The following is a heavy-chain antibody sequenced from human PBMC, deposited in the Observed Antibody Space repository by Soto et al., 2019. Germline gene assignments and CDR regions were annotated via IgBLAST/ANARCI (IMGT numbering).Heavy chain of an antibody. CDR1: GGTFSSYA. D-gene: IGHD2-2*02. CDR2: IIPIFGTA. Sequence: SVKVSCKASGGTFSSYAISWVRQAPGRGLEWMGGIIPIFGTANYAQKFQGRVTITADESTSTAYMELSSLRSEDTAVYYCARDQGGVVVVPAAIPGDYYYYGMDVWGQGTTVTVSS. J-gene: IGHJ6*02. V-gene: IGHV1-69*13. CDR3: ARDQGGVVVVPAAIPGDYYYYGMDV.